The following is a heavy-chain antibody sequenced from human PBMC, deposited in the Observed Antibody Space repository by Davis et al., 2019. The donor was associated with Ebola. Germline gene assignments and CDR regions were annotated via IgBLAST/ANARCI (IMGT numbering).Heavy chain of an antibody. CDR2: IYTGDSDT. CDR3: ATLRRTITGMDDGFDI. D-gene: IGHD1-20*01. Sequence: KVSCKDSGNSFNTHWVGWVRQMPGKGLEWMGIIYTGDSDTRYSPSFRGQVTISADKSIGTAYLQWSGLKASDTAMYYCATLRRTITGMDDGFDIWGQGTMVTVSS. CDR1: GNSFNTHW. J-gene: IGHJ3*02. V-gene: IGHV5-51*01.